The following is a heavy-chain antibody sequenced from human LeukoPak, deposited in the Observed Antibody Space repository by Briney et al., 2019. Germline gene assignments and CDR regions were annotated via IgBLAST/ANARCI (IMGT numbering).Heavy chain of an antibody. J-gene: IGHJ6*02. CDR3: ARGSPGSHYDILTGYYGMDV. D-gene: IGHD3-9*01. CDR1: GGTISSYA. Sequence: SVKVSCKASGGTISSYAISWVRQAPGQGLEWMGGIIPIFGTANYAQKFQGRVTITADESTSTAYMELSSLRSEDTAVYYCARGSPGSHYDILTGYYGMDVWGQGTTVTVSS. V-gene: IGHV1-69*01. CDR2: IIPIFGTA.